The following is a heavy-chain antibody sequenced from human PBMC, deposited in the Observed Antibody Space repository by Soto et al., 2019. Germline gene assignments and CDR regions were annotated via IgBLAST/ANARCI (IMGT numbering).Heavy chain of an antibody. D-gene: IGHD2-21*02. CDR2: IYYSGST. V-gene: IGHV4-39*01. J-gene: IGHJ4*02. CDR3: VTPTASDVY. CDR1: GGSISSSTYY. Sequence: SETLSLTCTVSGGSISSSTYYWGWIRQPPGKGLEWIGSIYYSGSTYYNPSLKSRVTISVDTSKNQFSLKLSSVTAADTAVYYCVTPTASDVYWGQGTLVTVSS.